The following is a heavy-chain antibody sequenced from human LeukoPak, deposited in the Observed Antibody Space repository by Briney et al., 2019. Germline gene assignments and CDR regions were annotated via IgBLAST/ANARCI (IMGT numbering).Heavy chain of an antibody. CDR1: GYSITNDYY. J-gene: IGHJ4*02. V-gene: IGHV4-38-2*01. Sequence: SETLSLTCAVSGYSITNDYYWGCIRQPPGKGLEWIGNTHHSGSSYYNPSLKSRVTMSVDTSKNQFSLNLSSVTAADTAVYYCVRLGDNLSFDYWGQGTLVTLSS. D-gene: IGHD4/OR15-4a*01. CDR2: THHSGSS. CDR3: VRLGDNLSFDY.